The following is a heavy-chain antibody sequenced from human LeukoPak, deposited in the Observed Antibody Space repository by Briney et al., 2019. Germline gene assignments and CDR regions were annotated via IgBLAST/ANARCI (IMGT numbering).Heavy chain of an antibody. V-gene: IGHV3-7*01. D-gene: IGHD2-2*01. J-gene: IGHJ6*04. CDR3: ASFNVVVPAAMRVDV. CDR1: GFTFSNYW. Sequence: GGSLRLSCAASGFTFSNYWMSWVRRAPGKGLEWVANIKKDGSEKYYVDSMAGRFTVSRDNAKNSLYLQMNSLRAEDTAVYYCASFNVVVPAAMRVDVWGKGTTVTVSS. CDR2: IKKDGSEK.